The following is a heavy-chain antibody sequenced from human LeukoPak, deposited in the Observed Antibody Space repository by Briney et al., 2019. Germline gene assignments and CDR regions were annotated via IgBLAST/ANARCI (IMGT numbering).Heavy chain of an antibody. D-gene: IGHD3-3*01. CDR3: ARDSPLVTIFGVVISESPYYYYGMDV. J-gene: IGHJ6*02. Sequence: EASVKVSCKASGYTFTSYGISWVRQAPGQGLEWMGWISAYNGNTNYAQKLQGRVTMTTDTSTSTAYMELRSLRSDDTAVYCCARDSPLVTIFGVVISESPYYYYGMDVWGQGTTVTVSS. V-gene: IGHV1-18*01. CDR2: ISAYNGNT. CDR1: GYTFTSYG.